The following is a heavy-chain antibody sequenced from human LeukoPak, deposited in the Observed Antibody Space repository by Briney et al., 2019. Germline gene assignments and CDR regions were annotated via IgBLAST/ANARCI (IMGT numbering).Heavy chain of an antibody. J-gene: IGHJ5*02. CDR2: LSGYNGNT. D-gene: IGHD2-15*01. Sequence: EASVKVSCKASGYTFTSYGISWVRQAPGQGLEWMGWLSGYNGNTKYAQKFQGRVTMTTDTSTSTAYMELRSLSSDDTAVYYCARDLGPVVVVAATRGSNWFDPWGQGTLVTVSS. V-gene: IGHV1-18*01. CDR3: ARDLGPVVVVAATRGSNWFDP. CDR1: GYTFTSYG.